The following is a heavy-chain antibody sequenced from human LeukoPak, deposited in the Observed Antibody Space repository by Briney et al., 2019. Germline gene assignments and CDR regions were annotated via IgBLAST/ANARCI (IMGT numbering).Heavy chain of an antibody. J-gene: IGHJ4*02. CDR2: INHSGST. CDR1: GGSFSGYY. Sequence: SETLSLTCAVYGGSFSGYYWSWIRQPPGKGLEWIGEINHSGSTNYNPSFKSRVTISVDTSKNQFPLKLSSVTAADTAVYYCARGPKVVVPAANLFDYWGQGTLVTVSS. CDR3: ARGPKVVVPAANLFDY. V-gene: IGHV4-34*01. D-gene: IGHD2-2*01.